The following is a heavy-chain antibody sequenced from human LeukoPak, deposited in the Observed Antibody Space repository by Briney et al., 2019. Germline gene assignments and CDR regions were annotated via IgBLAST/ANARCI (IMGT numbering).Heavy chain of an antibody. CDR2: IKQDGSKK. V-gene: IGHV3-7*04. CDR3: TRVGYIDEGIDY. D-gene: IGHD5-24*01. J-gene: IGHJ4*02. Sequence: GGSLRLSYVASGFPFSSYWMTWVRQAPGKGLEWVANIKQDGSKKSYVDSVKGRFTISRDNAKNSLCLQMNSLRAEDTAIYYCTRVGYIDEGIDYWGQGTLVTVSS. CDR1: GFPFSSYW.